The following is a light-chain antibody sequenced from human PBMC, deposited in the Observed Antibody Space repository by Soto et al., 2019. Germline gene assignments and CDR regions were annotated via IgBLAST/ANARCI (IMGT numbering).Light chain of an antibody. CDR2: DAS. CDR3: QQRARWPIT. Sequence: EIVLTQSPATLSLSPGERATLSCRASQSVNNYLIWYQQKPGQAPRLLISDASNRATGIPARFSGSGSGTDFTLTISSLEPEDFAVYYCQQRARWPITFGQGTRLEIK. J-gene: IGKJ5*01. CDR1: QSVNNY. V-gene: IGKV3-11*01.